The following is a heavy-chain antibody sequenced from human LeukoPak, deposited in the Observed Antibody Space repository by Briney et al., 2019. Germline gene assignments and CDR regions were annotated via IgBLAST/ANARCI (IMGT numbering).Heavy chain of an antibody. D-gene: IGHD6-19*01. CDR2: VNSDGGST. Sequence: GGSLRLSCAASGFTLSSDWMHWVREGPGKGLVWVSRVNSDGGSTNYADSVKGRFTISRDNAKNTLYLQMNSLRADDTAVYYCARSSGRSPFDMWGQGTMVTVSS. V-gene: IGHV3-74*01. CDR3: ARSSGRSPFDM. J-gene: IGHJ3*02. CDR1: GFTLSSDW.